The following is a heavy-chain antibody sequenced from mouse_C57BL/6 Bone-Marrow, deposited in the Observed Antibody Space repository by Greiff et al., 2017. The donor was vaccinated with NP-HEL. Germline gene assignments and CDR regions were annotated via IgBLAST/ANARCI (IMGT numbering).Heavy chain of an antibody. V-gene: IGHV7-3*01. J-gene: IGHJ2*01. CDR2: IRNKANGYTT. CDR3: ARLRLRLDY. Sequence: DVHLVESGGGLVQPGGSLSLSCAASGFTFTDYYMSWVRQPPGKALEWLGFIRNKANGYTTEYSASVKGRFTISRDNSQSILYLQMNARRAEERATYYCARLRLRLDYWGQVTTLTVSS. CDR1: GFTFTDYY. D-gene: IGHD2-4*01.